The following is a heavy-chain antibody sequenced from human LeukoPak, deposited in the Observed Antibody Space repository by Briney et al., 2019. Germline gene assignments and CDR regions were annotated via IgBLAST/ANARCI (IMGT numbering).Heavy chain of an antibody. CDR2: IKKDGSEK. CDR3: ARVDLGSSWYEYYFDY. CDR1: GFTFSSYW. D-gene: IGHD6-13*01. J-gene: IGHJ4*02. Sequence: GGSLGLSCAASGFTFSSYWMSWVRQAPGKGLEWVANIKKDGSEKYYVDSVKGRFTISRDNAKNSLYLQMNSLRAEDTALYYCARVDLGSSWYEYYFDYWGQGTLVTVSS. V-gene: IGHV3-7*03.